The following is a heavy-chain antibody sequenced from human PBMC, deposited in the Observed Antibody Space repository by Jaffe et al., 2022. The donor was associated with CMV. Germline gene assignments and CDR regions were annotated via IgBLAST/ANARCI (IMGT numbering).Heavy chain of an antibody. CDR2: IIPVFGAT. Sequence: QVQLVQSGAAVKKPGSSVTVSCRAPGGAVSSYAISWVRQAPGQGLEWMGGIIPVFGATNYAQQFQDRVTISADESTNTVYMEMSSLRAEDTAVYYCVRDRYHSVNVGYSILEYHYYAMDVWGPGTTVTVSS. J-gene: IGHJ6*02. V-gene: IGHV1-69*01. D-gene: IGHD3-22*01. CDR3: VRDRYHSVNVGYSILEYHYYAMDV. CDR1: GGAVSSYA.